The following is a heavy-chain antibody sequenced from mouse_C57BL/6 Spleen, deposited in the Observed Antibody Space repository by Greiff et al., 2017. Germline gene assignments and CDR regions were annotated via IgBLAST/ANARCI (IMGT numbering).Heavy chain of an antibody. J-gene: IGHJ1*03. CDR2: IYPGSGST. V-gene: IGHV1-55*01. D-gene: IGHD1-1*01. Sequence: VQLQQPGAELVKPGASVKMSCKASGYTFTSYWITWVKQRPGQGLEWIGDIYPGSGSTNYNEKFKGKATLTVDTSSSTAYMQLSSLTSAGSAVYYCARLYYGSSYGYFDVWGTGTPVTVSS. CDR1: GYTFTSYW. CDR3: ARLYYGSSYGYFDV.